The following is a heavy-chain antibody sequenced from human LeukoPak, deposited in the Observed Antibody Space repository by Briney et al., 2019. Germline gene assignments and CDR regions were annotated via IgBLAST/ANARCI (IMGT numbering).Heavy chain of an antibody. J-gene: IGHJ4*02. CDR1: GFTVSSNY. V-gene: IGHV3-53*01. CDR2: IYSGGST. D-gene: IGHD2-8*02. Sequence: GGSLRLSCAASGFTVSSNYMSWVRQAPGKGLEWVSVIYSGGSTYYADSVKGRFTISRDDSKNTLYLQMNSLRAEDTAVYYCARSGGGLASFDFWGQGTLVTVSS. CDR3: ARSGGGLASFDF.